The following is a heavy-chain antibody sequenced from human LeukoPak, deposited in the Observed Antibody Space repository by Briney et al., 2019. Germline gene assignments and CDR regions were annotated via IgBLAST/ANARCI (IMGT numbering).Heavy chain of an antibody. CDR2: IYCSGST. Sequence: SETLPLTCTVSGGSISSSSYYWGWIRQPPGKGLEWIGSIYCSGSTYYNPSLKSRVTISVDTSKNQFSLKLSSVTAADTAVYYCARQQIYYYYMDVWGKGTTVTISS. J-gene: IGHJ6*03. CDR1: GGSISSSSYY. V-gene: IGHV4-39*01. CDR3: ARQQIYYYYMDV.